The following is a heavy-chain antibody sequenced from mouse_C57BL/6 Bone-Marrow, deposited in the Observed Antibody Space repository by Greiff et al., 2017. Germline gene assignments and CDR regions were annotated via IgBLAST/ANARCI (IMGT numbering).Heavy chain of an antibody. CDR3: ARSDALGRSVDY. J-gene: IGHJ2*01. Sequence: QVHVKQPGAELVKPGASVKMSCKASGYTFTSYWITWVKQRPGQGLEWIGDIYPTSGRTNYNEKFKSKAILTVDTSSTTAYMQLSSLTSEDSAVCYSARSDALGRSVDYWGQGTTLTVSS. CDR2: IYPTSGRT. V-gene: IGHV1-55*01. D-gene: IGHD4-1*01. CDR1: GYTFTSYW.